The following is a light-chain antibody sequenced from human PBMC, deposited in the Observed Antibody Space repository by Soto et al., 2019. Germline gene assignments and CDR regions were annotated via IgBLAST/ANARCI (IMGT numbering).Light chain of an antibody. CDR3: QQYNNWPPIS. CDR1: QSVGSD. V-gene: IGKV3-15*01. Sequence: ETVMTQSPATLSVSPGERATLSCRASQSVGSDLAWYQQKPGQAPRLLIYGASTRATGIPARLSGSASGTEFTLTITVLQSEDFAVYYCQQYNNWPPISFGQGTRLDIK. J-gene: IGKJ5*01. CDR2: GAS.